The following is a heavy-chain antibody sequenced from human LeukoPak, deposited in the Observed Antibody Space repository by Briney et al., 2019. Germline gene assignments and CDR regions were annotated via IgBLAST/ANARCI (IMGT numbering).Heavy chain of an antibody. J-gene: IGHJ4*02. D-gene: IGHD3-16*01. V-gene: IGHV3-74*01. CDR2: ISGDGSVT. CDR3: ARGDAFSGDH. CDR1: GFTLRNYW. Sequence: PGGSLRLSCTASGFTLRNYWMHWVRQVPGKRLVWVSRISGDGSVTNYADSVQGRLTISRDNAKNILYLQINNLRSEDTAVYYCARGDAFSGDHWGQGTLVTVSS.